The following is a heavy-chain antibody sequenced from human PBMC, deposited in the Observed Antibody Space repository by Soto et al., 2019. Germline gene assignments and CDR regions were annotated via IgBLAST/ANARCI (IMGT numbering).Heavy chain of an antibody. CDR3: ARAHDYGDKTVGYFDY. J-gene: IGHJ4*02. CDR2: ISYDGSNK. Sequence: GGSLRLSCAASGFTFSSYAMHWVRQAPGKGLEWVAVISYDGSNKYYADSVKGRFTISRDNSKNTLYLQMNSLRAEDTAVYYCARAHDYGDKTVGYFDYWGQGTLVTVSS. D-gene: IGHD4-17*01. V-gene: IGHV3-30-3*01. CDR1: GFTFSSYA.